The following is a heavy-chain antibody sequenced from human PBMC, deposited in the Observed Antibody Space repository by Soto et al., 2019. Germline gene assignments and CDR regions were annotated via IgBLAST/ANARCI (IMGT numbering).Heavy chain of an antibody. J-gene: IGHJ4*02. V-gene: IGHV1-69*01. D-gene: IGHD2-21*02. Sequence: QVQLVQSGAEVKKPGSSVKVSCKASGGTFSSYAISWVRQAPGQGLEWMGGIIPIFGTANYAPKFQGRVTITADECTSTAYMDLSSLRPEGTAVYYCARCADCGGDCYAQYFDYWGQGILVTFSS. CDR1: GGTFSSYA. CDR2: IIPIFGTA. CDR3: ARCADCGGDCYAQYFDY.